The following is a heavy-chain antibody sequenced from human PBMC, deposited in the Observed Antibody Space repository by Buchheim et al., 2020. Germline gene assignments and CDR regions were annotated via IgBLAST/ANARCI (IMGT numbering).Heavy chain of an antibody. CDR1: GGSISSGGYY. D-gene: IGHD3-3*01. V-gene: IGHV4-31*03. J-gene: IGHJ6*02. CDR2: IYYSGST. Sequence: QVQLQESGPGLVKPSQTLSLTCTVSGGSISSGGYYWSWIRQHPGKGLEWIGYIYYSGSTYYNPSLKSRVTISVDTSKNQFSLKLSSVTAADTAVYYCARDQVPFSVGAATLRYYYYGMDVWGQGTT. CDR3: ARDQVPFSVGAATLRYYYYGMDV.